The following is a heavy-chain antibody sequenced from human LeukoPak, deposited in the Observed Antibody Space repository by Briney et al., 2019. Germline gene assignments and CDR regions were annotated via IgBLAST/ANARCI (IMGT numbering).Heavy chain of an antibody. CDR1: GFTVSSYY. D-gene: IGHD3-22*01. J-gene: IGHJ4*02. CDR3: AKGRSAYDSGGSDY. CDR2: IYSGGST. Sequence: GGSLRLSCAASGFTVSSYYMSWVRQAPGKGLEWLSIIYSGGSTYYADSVKGRFTISRDNSKNTLYLQMNSLRAEDTAVYYCAKGRSAYDSGGSDYWGQGTLVTVSS. V-gene: IGHV3-53*01.